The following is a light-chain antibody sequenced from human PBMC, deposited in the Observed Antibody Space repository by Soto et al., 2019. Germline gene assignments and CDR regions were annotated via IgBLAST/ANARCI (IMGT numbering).Light chain of an antibody. CDR2: EGS. CDR3: SSYAGSNVLVV. J-gene: IGLJ2*01. Sequence: QSALTQPGSVSGSPGQSITIPCSGTSSDIGSYNLVSWYQQHPGKAPKVIVFEGSRLPPGVSSRFSGSKSGNTASLTISGLRPEDEADYYCSSYAGSNVLVVFGGGSKVTVL. CDR1: SSDIGSYNL. V-gene: IGLV2-23*01.